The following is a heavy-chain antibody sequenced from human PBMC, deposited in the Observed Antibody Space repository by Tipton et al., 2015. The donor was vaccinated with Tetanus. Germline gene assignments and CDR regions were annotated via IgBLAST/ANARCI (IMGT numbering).Heavy chain of an antibody. V-gene: IGHV4-61*01. CDR2: ILYGAST. J-gene: IGHJ4*02. CDR1: GGSVSSGSYY. CDR3: ARANYDFPKKGPFDS. Sequence: LRLSCTVFGGSVSSGSYYWAWIRQPPGKGLEYIGYILYGASTHYNPSLKSRVTVSADPSQNQFSLKLSSVTAADTAVYYCARANYDFPKKGPFDSWGPGSLVIVSS. D-gene: IGHD3-3*01.